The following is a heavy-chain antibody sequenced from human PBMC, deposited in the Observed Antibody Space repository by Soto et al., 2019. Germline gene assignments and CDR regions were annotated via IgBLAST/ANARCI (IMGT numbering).Heavy chain of an antibody. D-gene: IGHD7-27*01. CDR3: ARRGMTISNWGWFYYYGMDV. CDR2: IYPGDSDT. V-gene: IGHV5-51*01. Sequence: PGESLKISCKGFGSSFTNYWIGWVRQMPGKGLERMGIIYPGDSDTRYSPSFQGQVTISADKSISTAYLQWSSLKASDTAVYYCARRGMTISNWGWFYYYGMDVWGQGTTVTVSS. CDR1: GSSFTNYW. J-gene: IGHJ6*02.